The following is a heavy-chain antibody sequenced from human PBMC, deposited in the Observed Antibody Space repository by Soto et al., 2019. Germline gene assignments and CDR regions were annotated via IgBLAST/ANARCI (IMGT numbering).Heavy chain of an antibody. J-gene: IGHJ3*02. CDR1: GFTFSDYV. Sequence: QVQLVESGGGVVQPGRSLRLSCAASGFTFSDYVMHWVRQPPGKGLEWVSLKSYDGGFEYYIDSVKGRFIISRDNSKNTLYLQMNSLTVEDTAVYYCAREGGAVTGSNAFDIWGQGTMVTVSS. D-gene: IGHD1-20*01. CDR2: KSYDGGFE. CDR3: AREGGAVTGSNAFDI. V-gene: IGHV3-30-3*01.